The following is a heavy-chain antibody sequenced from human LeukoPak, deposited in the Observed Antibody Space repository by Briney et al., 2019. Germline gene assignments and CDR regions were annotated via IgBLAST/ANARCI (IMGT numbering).Heavy chain of an antibody. V-gene: IGHV4-34*01. Sequence: SETLSLTCAVYGGSFSGYYWNWIRQPPGKGLQWIGEINHSGSTNYNPSLKSRVTISVDTSKNQFSLKLNSVTAADTAVYYCARVSSGWYHYYYYMDVWGKGTTVTVSS. D-gene: IGHD6-19*01. J-gene: IGHJ6*03. CDR2: INHSGST. CDR3: ARVSSGWYHYYYYMDV. CDR1: GGSFSGYY.